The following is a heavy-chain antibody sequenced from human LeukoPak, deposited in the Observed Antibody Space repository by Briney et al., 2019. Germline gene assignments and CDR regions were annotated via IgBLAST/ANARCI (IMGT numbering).Heavy chain of an antibody. CDR2: IRSDGTDK. Sequence: PGGSLRLSCSVSRFSFSNYDMHWVRQAPGKGLEWVTLIRSDGTDKYYADSVKGRFTISRDNSKNTLHLQMNSLRHEDTAVYYCYGEGYWGQGTLVTVSS. J-gene: IGHJ4*02. CDR1: RFSFSNYD. D-gene: IGHD4-17*01. CDR3: YGEGY. V-gene: IGHV3-30*02.